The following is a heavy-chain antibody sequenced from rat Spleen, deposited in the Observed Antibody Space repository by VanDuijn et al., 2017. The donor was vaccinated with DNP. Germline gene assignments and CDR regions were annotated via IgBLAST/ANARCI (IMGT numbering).Heavy chain of an antibody. D-gene: IGHD3-4*01. V-gene: IGHV2-77*01. CDR3: ARSSQPPFAH. CDR2: IWGDGST. CDR1: GFSLTSYG. Sequence: QVQMKETGPGLVQTTQTLSVTCTVSGFSLTSYGVHWVRQAPGKGLEWRGIIWGDGSTNYNSALKSRLSISRDTSKSQVLLKMNSLQTEDTAMYFCARSSQPPFAHWGQGTLVTVSS. J-gene: IGHJ3*01.